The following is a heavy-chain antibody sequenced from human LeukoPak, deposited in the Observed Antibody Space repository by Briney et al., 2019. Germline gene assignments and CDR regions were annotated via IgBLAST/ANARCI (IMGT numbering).Heavy chain of an antibody. Sequence: PSETLSLTCSLSGGSISSFYLNWIRQPPGKGLEWIGYSSYTADSNYNPSHKSRVTISIDTSKNQFSLRLTSVTAADTAVYYCAASSHSGSYRAHWGQGTLVTVSS. J-gene: IGHJ4*02. V-gene: IGHV4-59*12. D-gene: IGHD3-10*01. CDR3: AASSHSGSYRAH. CDR1: GGSISSFY. CDR2: SSYTADS.